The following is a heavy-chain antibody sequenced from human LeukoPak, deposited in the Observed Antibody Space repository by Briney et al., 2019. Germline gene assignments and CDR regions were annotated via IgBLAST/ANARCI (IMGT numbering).Heavy chain of an antibody. D-gene: IGHD1-14*01. J-gene: IGHJ2*01. Sequence: GGSLRLSCAASGFTFSSYSMNWVRQAPGKRLEWVSYISSSSSILYGASVRGRFTISRDNAKNSLYLQMNSLTDEDTAVYYCTREVNPYWYFDLWGRGTLVTVAS. CDR2: ISSSSSI. V-gene: IGHV3-48*02. CDR3: TREVNPYWYFDL. CDR1: GFTFSSYS.